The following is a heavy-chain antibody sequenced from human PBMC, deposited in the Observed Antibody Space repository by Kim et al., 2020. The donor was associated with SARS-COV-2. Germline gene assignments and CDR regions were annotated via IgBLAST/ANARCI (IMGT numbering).Heavy chain of an antibody. V-gene: IGHV3-30*07. CDR3: ARGRFCSSTNCYSYMDV. D-gene: IGHD2-2*01. Sequence: VKGRFTNSRDNSKNTLYLQMNSLRADDTAVYFCARGRFCSSTNCYSYMDVWGKGTTVIVSS. J-gene: IGHJ6*03.